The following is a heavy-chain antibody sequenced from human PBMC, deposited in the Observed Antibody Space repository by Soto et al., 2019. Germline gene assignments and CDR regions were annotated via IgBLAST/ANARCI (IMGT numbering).Heavy chain of an antibody. J-gene: IGHJ6*04. CDR1: GGSIRSYC. V-gene: IGHV4-59*08. CDR2: IYYSGNT. CDR3: ASNFHRPNYGMDV. Sequence: QVQLQESGPGLVKPSETLSLTCTVSGGSIRSYCWSWIRQPPGKGLEWIGYIYYSGNTNYNPSLESRVSISLNTSKNKLSLKLSSVTAADTAVDYCASNFHRPNYGMDVWGKGTTVTVSS.